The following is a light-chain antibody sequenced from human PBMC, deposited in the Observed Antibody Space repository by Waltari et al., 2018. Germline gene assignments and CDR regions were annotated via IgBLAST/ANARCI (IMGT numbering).Light chain of an antibody. CDR2: NFS. CDR3: SSFTTGSTGL. V-gene: IGLV2-14*03. CDR1: SSDLGAFDL. J-gene: IGLJ2*01. Sequence: QSALAQPASVSGSPGQSITISCTGISSDLGAFDLVSWDQQHPGRAPRLLIRNFSERPSGVSHRFSGSKSGNTASLTISSLRSEDESLYFCSSFTTGSTGLFGGGTKLTVL.